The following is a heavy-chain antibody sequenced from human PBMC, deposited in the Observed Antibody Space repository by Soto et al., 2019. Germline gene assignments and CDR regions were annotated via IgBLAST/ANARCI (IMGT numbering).Heavy chain of an antibody. CDR2: IIPIFGTA. V-gene: IGHV1-69*13. CDR3: ARESIAAAVFDY. D-gene: IGHD6-13*01. J-gene: IGHJ4*02. Sequence: SVKVSCKASGGTFSSYPISWVRQAPGQGLEWMGGIIPIFGTANYAQKFQGRVTITADESTSTAYMELSSLRSEDTAVYYCARESIAAAVFDYWGQGTLVTVSS. CDR1: GGTFSSYP.